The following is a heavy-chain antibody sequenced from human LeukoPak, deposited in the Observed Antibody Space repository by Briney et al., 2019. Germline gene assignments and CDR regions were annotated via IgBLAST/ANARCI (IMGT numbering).Heavy chain of an antibody. J-gene: IGHJ3*02. CDR2: INPNSSGT. CDR1: GYTFTGYY. V-gene: IGHV1-2*02. CDR3: ARGSSLHYDYVWGSYRSPDAFDI. D-gene: IGHD3-16*02. Sequence: EASVKVSCKASGYTFTGYYMHWVRQAPGQGLEWMGWINPNSSGTNYAQKFQGRVTMTRDTSISTAYMELSRLRSDDTAVYYCARGSSLHYDYVWGSYRSPDAFDIWGQGTMVTVSS.